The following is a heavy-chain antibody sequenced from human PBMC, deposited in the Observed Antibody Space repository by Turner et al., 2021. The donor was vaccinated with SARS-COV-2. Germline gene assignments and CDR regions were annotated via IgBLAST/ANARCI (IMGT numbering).Heavy chain of an antibody. J-gene: IGHJ6*02. CDR1: GCSISSSSYY. CDR2: IYYSGST. Sequence: QLQLQESGPGLVKPSETLSLTCTVSGCSISSSSYYWGWIRQPPGQGLEWIGSIYYSGSTYYNPSLKSRVTISVDTSKNQFSLKLSSVTAADTAVYYCAGEVVVPTTILGAVYGMDVWGQGTTVTVSS. V-gene: IGHV4-39*01. CDR3: AGEVVVPTTILGAVYGMDV. D-gene: IGHD2-2*02.